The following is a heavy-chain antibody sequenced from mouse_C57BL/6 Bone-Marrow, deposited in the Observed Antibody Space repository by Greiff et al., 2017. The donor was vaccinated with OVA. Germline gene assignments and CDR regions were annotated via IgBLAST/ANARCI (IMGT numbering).Heavy chain of an antibody. CDR2: IDPEDGDT. V-gene: IGHV14-1*01. J-gene: IGHJ3*01. D-gene: IGHD2-10*02. CDR3: TTEGYGNFSWFAY. Sequence: VQLQQSGAELVRPGASVKLSCTASGFNITDYYMHWVKQRPEQGLEWIGRIDPEDGDTEYAPKFQGKATMTADTSSNTAYLQLSSLTSEDTAVYYCTTEGYGNFSWFAYWGQGTLVTVSA. CDR1: GFNITDYY.